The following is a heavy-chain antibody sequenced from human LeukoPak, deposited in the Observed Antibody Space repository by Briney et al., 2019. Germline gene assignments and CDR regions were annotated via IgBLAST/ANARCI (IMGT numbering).Heavy chain of an antibody. CDR3: ASGTTVPNFAY. Sequence: SETLSLTCAVSGGAFSGYYWSWIRQPPGKGLEWIGEINHSGSTNYNPSLKSRVTISVGTSKNQFLLKLTSVTAADTAVYYCASGTTVPNFAYWGQGTLVTVSS. D-gene: IGHD4-17*01. J-gene: IGHJ4*02. V-gene: IGHV4-34*01. CDR2: INHSGST. CDR1: GGAFSGYY.